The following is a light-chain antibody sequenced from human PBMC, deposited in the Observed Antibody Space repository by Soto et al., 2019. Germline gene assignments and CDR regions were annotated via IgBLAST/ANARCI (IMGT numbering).Light chain of an antibody. V-gene: IGKV3-15*01. CDR3: HQYNNWPGT. CDR1: QSVSSN. J-gene: IGKJ1*01. Sequence: EIVMTQSPATLSVSPGERATLSCRASQSVSSNLAWYQQKPGQAPRLLIYGASTRATGIPARFSGSGSGTEFTLTISSLQSEDFAVYYCHQYNNWPGTFGQGTKVDSK. CDR2: GAS.